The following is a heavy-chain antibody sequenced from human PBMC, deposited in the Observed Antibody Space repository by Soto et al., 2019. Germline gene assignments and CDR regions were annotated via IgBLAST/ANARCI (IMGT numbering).Heavy chain of an antibody. V-gene: IGHV1-69*01. D-gene: IGHD5-18*01. Sequence: QVQLVQSGAEVKKPGSSVKVSCKASGGTFSSYAISWVRQAPGQGLEWMGGIIPIFGTANYAQKFQGRVTITADESTSTAYMELSSPRSEDTAVYYCARHWAMVFLTSQYYYYYGMDVWGQGTTVTVSS. CDR1: GGTFSSYA. CDR3: ARHWAMVFLTSQYYYYYGMDV. CDR2: IIPIFGTA. J-gene: IGHJ6*02.